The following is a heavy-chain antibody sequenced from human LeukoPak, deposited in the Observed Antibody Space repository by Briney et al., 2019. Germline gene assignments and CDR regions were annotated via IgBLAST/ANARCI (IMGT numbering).Heavy chain of an antibody. CDR3: ARLTGTTGFDY. J-gene: IGHJ4*02. CDR2: IKQDGSDK. V-gene: IGHV3-7*01. D-gene: IGHD1-1*01. CDR1: GFPFSSYW. Sequence: PGGSLRLSCAASGFPFSSYWMSWVRQAPGKGLEWVATIKQDGSDKYYVDAVKGRFTISRDNAKNSPYLQLNSLRADDTAVYYCARLTGTTGFDYLGEGTLVTVSS.